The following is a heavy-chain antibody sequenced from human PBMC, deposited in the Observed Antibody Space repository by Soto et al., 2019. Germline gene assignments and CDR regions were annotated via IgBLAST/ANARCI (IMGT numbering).Heavy chain of an antibody. D-gene: IGHD6-19*01. J-gene: IGHJ4*02. Sequence: GESLQISCKGSGYSFTSYWIGCVRQMPGKGLEWIGIIYPGDSDTRYSPSFQGQVTISADKSIRTACLQWSSLKASDTAMYYCARQTAVAVVYYFEYWGKGTLVTVSS. CDR2: IYPGDSDT. V-gene: IGHV5-51*01. CDR3: ARQTAVAVVYYFEY. CDR1: GYSFTSYW.